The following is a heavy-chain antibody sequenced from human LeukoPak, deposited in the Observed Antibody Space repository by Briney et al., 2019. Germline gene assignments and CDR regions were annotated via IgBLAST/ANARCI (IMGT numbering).Heavy chain of an antibody. V-gene: IGHV3-21*01. CDR3: APFSAVTHYYFDY. J-gene: IGHJ4*02. Sequence: GGSLRLSCAASGFTFGSHSLMWVRQAPGKGLEWVSSISPDSGYIYYADSVKGRFTISRDNAENSLFLQMNSLGAEDTAVYYCAPFSAVTHYYFDYWGQGTLVTVSS. D-gene: IGHD6-13*01. CDR1: GFTFGSHS. CDR2: ISPDSGYI.